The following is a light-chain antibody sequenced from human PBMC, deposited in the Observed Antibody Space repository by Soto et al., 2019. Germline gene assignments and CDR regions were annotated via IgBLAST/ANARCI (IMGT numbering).Light chain of an antibody. CDR3: QQYSTYSRT. Sequence: DIQMTQSPSTLSASVGDRVTLTCRASQSISNWLAWYQQKPGKAPKLLIYMASTLDSGVSSRFSGSGSGTEFTLTISSLQPDDFATYYCQQYSTYSRTFGRGTTVEIK. V-gene: IGKV1-5*03. CDR1: QSISNW. J-gene: IGKJ4*01. CDR2: MAS.